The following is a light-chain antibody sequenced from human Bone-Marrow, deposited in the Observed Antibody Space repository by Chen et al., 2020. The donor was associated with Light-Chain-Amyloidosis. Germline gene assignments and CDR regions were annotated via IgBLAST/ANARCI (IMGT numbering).Light chain of an antibody. CDR1: SSDVGGYNY. J-gene: IGLJ1*01. CDR2: GVS. CDR3: SSCAGSNYVNYV. V-gene: IGLV2-8*01. Sequence: QSALTQPPSASGSPGQSVTISCTGTSSDVGGYNYVSWYQQHPGKAPKLMIYGVSKRPSGVPDRFAGSKSGNTATLTVSGLQAEDEADYYCSSCAGSNYVNYVFGTGTKVTV.